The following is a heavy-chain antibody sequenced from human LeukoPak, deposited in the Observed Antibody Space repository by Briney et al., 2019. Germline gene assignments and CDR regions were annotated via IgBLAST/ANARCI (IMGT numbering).Heavy chain of an antibody. CDR1: GGTFSSYA. Sequence: ASVKVSCKASGGTFSSYAISWVRQAPGQGLEWMGGIIPIFGTANYAQKFQGRVTITTDESTSIAYMELSSLRSEDTAVYYCARVADYYDSSGLQFDYWGQGTLVTVSS. V-gene: IGHV1-69*05. J-gene: IGHJ4*02. CDR2: IIPIFGTA. D-gene: IGHD3-22*01. CDR3: ARVADYYDSSGLQFDY.